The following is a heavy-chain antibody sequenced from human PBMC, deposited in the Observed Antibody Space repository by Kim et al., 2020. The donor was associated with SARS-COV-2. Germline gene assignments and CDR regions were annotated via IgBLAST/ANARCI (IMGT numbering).Heavy chain of an antibody. J-gene: IGHJ4*02. CDR1: GHFFTRDS. D-gene: IGHD3-16*01. V-gene: IGHV1-3*01. Sequence: ASVKVSCKTSGHFFTRDSIHWVRQAPGQGLEWMGGIDCGNGNTIYSQKFQGRVTFTTDTSASTAYMELSFLRSEDSAVYYCLGGFYFDSWGQGTRVTVSS. CDR2: IDCGNGNT. CDR3: LGGFYFDS.